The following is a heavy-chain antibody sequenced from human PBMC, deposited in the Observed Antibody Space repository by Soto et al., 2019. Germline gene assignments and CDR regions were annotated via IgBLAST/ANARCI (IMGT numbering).Heavy chain of an antibody. V-gene: IGHV3-30*18. J-gene: IGHJ4*02. CDR2: ISYDGSNK. CDR3: AKDLTDDSSGYPLAH. Sequence: GGSLRLSCAASGFTFSSYGMHWVRQAPGKGLEWVAVISYDGSNKYYADSVKGRFTISRDNSKNTLYLQMNSLRAEDTAVYYCAKDLTDDSSGYPLAHWGQGTLVTGS. CDR1: GFTFSSYG. D-gene: IGHD3-22*01.